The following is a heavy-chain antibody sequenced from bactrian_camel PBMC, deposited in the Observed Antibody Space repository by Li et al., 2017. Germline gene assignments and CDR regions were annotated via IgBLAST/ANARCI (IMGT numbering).Heavy chain of an antibody. D-gene: IGHD7*01. V-gene: IGHV3S53*01. J-gene: IGHJ4*01. CDR1: GKIDSKCG. CDR3: AASRNGLGTCWQRNY. Sequence: QLVESGGGSVQAGGSLKLSCAASGKIDSKCGMGWYRQAPGKEREFVSSISKDGTTSYAASVEGRFTISQDNAKNALYLQMNSLKTEDTAVYYCAASRNGLGTCWQRNYWGQGTQVTVS. CDR2: ISKDGTT.